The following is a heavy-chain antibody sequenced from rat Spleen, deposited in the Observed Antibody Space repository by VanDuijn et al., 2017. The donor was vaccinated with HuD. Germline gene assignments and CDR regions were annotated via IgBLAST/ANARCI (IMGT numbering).Heavy chain of an antibody. CDR3: AAVIHTMGVTVFDY. Sequence: EVQLVESGGGLVQPGRSLKLSCAASGFSFNNYGMAWVRQAPKKGLEWIAMIHSDGGGMDFADTVKGRFTISRDNSKNTLYLELSSLTSEDTAVYYCAAVIHTMGVTVFDYWGQGVMVTVSS. CDR2: IHSDGGGM. V-gene: IGHV5-54*01. J-gene: IGHJ2*01. CDR1: GFSFNNYG. D-gene: IGHD1-7*01.